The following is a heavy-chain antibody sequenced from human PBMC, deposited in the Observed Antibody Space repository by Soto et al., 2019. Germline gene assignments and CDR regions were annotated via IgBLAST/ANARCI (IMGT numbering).Heavy chain of an antibody. CDR2: IYYSGST. CDR3: ARGGIAAAGKGWFDP. V-gene: IGHV4-59*01. CDR1: GVSISRDH. J-gene: IGHJ5*02. D-gene: IGHD6-13*01. Sequence: PSETLSLTCTVSGVSISRDHCSWIRQPPGKGLEWIGYIYYSGSTNYNPSLKSRVTISVDTSKNQFSLKLSSVTAADTAVYYCARGGIAAAGKGWFDPWGQGTLVTVS.